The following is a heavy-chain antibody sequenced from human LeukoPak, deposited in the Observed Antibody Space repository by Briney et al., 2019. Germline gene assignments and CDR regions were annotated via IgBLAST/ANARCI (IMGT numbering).Heavy chain of an antibody. CDR1: GYTFTSYY. J-gene: IGHJ3*02. V-gene: IGHV1-2*06. CDR3: AIWGGPYGSGSYFVDI. D-gene: IGHD3-10*01. Sequence: ASVKVSCKASGYTFTSYYMHWVRRAPGQGLEWMGRINPNSGGTNYAQKFQGRVTMTRDTSISTAYMELSRLRSDDTAVYYCAIWGGPYGSGSYFVDIWGQGTMVAVSS. CDR2: INPNSGGT.